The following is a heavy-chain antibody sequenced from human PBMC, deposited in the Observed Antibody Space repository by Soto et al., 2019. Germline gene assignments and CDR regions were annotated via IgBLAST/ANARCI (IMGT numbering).Heavy chain of an antibody. CDR3: ARGPLDYPIPDFDY. V-gene: IGHV1-18*01. CDR1: GYTFTSYG. CDR2: ISTFNSHT. D-gene: IGHD2-8*01. Sequence: QVQLLQSGAEVKKPGASVKVSCQASGYTFTSYGISWVRQAPGPGLEWMGGISTFNSHTDYAQKVQGRVAMTTDRSTGTAYMELRSLRSDDTAVYYCARGPLDYPIPDFDYWGQGTLVTVSS. J-gene: IGHJ4*02.